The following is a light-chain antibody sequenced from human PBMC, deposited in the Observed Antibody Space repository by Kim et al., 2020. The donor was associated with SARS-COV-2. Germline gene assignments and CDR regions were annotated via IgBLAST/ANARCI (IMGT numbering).Light chain of an antibody. J-gene: IGLJ3*02. CDR2: EDN. CDR1: SGSIASNY. Sequence: LTQPHSVSESPGKTVTISCTRSSGSIASNYVQWYQQRPGSAPTTVIYEDNQRPSGVPDRFSSSIDSSSNSASLTISGLKTEDEADYYCQSYDSSNWVFGGGTQLTVL. V-gene: IGLV6-57*04. CDR3: QSYDSSNWV.